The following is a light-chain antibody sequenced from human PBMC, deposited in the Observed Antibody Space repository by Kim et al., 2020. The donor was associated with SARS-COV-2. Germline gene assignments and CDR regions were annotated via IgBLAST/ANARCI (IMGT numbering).Light chain of an antibody. J-gene: IGKJ2*01. V-gene: IGKV1-17*01. CDR3: LQHFDYPRT. CDR1: QGIRRD. CDR2: VAS. Sequence: DIQMTQSPSSLSASVGDRVTITCRASQGIRRDLAWYQQKPGKAPKRLIYVASTLDSGVPSRFSGTDSGTEFTLTISSLQPEDSATYFCLQHFDYPRTFGQGTKLEIK.